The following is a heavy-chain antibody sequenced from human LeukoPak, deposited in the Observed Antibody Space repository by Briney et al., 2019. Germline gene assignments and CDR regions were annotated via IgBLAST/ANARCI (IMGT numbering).Heavy chain of an antibody. V-gene: IGHV4-38-2*02. CDR3: AREGYSYGRMKYNWLDP. CDR2: IYHSGST. J-gene: IGHJ5*02. CDR1: GYSISSGHY. Sequence: ASETLSLTCTVSGYSISSGHYWGWIRQPPGKGLEWIGSIYHSGSTYYNPSLKSRVTIAVDTSKNQFSLKLSSVTAADTAVYYCAREGYSYGRMKYNWLDPWGQGTLVTVSS. D-gene: IGHD5-18*01.